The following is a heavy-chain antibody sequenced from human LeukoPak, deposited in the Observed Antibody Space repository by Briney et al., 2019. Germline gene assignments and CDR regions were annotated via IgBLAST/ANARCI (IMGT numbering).Heavy chain of an antibody. CDR3: ARQLRESITANWFDH. CDR2: IYPYDSDT. D-gene: IGHD6-6*01. Sequence: GGSLQISCQGSGSTFSTYWIAWVPQMPGKGREGMWIIYPYDSDTRYSPSFQGQVTIAAEKSISTAYLQWSSLRASNTAMYYCARQLRESITANWFDHWGQGTQVTVYS. CDR1: GSTFSTYW. J-gene: IGHJ5*02. V-gene: IGHV5-51*01.